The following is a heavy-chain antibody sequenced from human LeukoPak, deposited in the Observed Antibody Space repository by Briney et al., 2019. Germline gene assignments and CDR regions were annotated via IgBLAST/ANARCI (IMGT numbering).Heavy chain of an antibody. CDR1: GGSVYTSDYY. Sequence: SETLSLTCTVSGGSVYTSDYYWGWVRQPPGKAPEWIGDIFYTGKTNYNPSLKSRVSISIDTSKNQFSLKLTSVTAADTAVYYCARVFDSWGQGTLVTVSS. V-gene: IGHV4-39*07. J-gene: IGHJ4*02. CDR2: IFYTGKT. CDR3: ARVFDS.